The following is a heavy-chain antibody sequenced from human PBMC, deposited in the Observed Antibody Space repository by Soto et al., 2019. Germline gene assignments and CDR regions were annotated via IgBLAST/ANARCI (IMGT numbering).Heavy chain of an antibody. V-gene: IGHV1-69*08. D-gene: IGHD4-4*01. CDR3: AGDPDSHYNDSHASSYP. CDR1: GGTFSTYT. Sequence: QVQLVQSGAEVKKPGSSVKVSCKASGGTFSTYTITWVRQAPGQGLEWMGRIIPIIGIINYAQKFQGRVTIRADKFTDTAYMELTGLRSDDTDVYYCAGDPDSHYNDSHASSYPWGQGTLVTVSS. J-gene: IGHJ5*02. CDR2: IIPIIGII.